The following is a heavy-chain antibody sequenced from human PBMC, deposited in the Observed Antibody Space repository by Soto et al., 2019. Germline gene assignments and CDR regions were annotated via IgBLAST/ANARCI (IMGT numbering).Heavy chain of an antibody. J-gene: IGHJ4*02. CDR1: GGSISSGGYY. Sequence: QVQLQESGPGLVKPSQTLSLTCTVSGGSISSGGYYWSWIRQHPGKGLEWIGYIYYSGSTYYNPSLKSRVTISVDTSKNQFSLKLSSVTAADTAVYYCARETTTTIFGVARPRGLFDYWGQGTLVTVSS. CDR3: ARETTTTIFGVARPRGLFDY. CDR2: IYYSGST. D-gene: IGHD3-3*01. V-gene: IGHV4-31*03.